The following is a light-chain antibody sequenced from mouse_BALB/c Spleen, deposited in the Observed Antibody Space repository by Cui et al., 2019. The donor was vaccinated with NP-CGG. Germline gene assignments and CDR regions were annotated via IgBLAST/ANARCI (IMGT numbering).Light chain of an antibody. V-gene: IGLV1*01. Sequence: LLPHESPLTTSPGETVTLTCRSSTGAVTTSNYANWVQEKPDHLFTGLIGGTNNRAPGVPARFSGSLIGDKAALTITGAQTEDEAIYFCALWYSNHWVFGGGTKLTVL. J-gene: IGLJ1*01. CDR2: GTN. CDR3: ALWYSNHWV. CDR1: TGAVTTSNY.